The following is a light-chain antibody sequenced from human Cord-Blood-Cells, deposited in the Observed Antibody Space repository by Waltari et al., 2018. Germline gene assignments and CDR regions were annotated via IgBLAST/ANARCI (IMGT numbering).Light chain of an antibody. CDR2: DVS. CDR1: SSDVGGYTY. V-gene: IGLV2-14*01. CDR3: SSYTSSSTLYV. Sequence: QSALTQPASVSGSPGQSIPISCTGTSSDVGGYTYVSWYQQPPGKAPKLMIYDVSNRPSGVSNRFSGSKSGNTASLTISGLQAEDEADYYCSSYTSSSTLYVFGTGTKVTVL. J-gene: IGLJ1*01.